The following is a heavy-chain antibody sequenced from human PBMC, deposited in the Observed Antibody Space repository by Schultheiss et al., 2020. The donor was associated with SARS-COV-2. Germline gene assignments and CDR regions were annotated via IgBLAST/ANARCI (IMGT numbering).Heavy chain of an antibody. CDR1: GFTFSSYG. CDR2: IWYDGSNK. CDR3: ARERSGSYFDY. V-gene: IGHV3-33*08. D-gene: IGHD1-26*01. J-gene: IGHJ4*02. Sequence: GGSLRLSCAASGFTFSSYGMHWVRQAPGKGLEWVAVIWYDGSNKYYADSVKGRFTISRDNSKNTLYLQMNSLRAEDTAVYYCARERSGSYFDYWGQGTLVTVSS.